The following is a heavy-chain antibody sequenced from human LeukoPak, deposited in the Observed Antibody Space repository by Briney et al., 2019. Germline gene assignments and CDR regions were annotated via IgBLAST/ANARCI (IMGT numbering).Heavy chain of an antibody. Sequence: SETLSLTCTVSGGSISSSSYYWGWIRQPPGKGLEWIGSIYYSGSTYYNPSLKSRVTISVDTSKNQFSLKLSSVTAADTAVYYCARITVVTTYFDYWGQGTLVTVSS. D-gene: IGHD4-23*01. V-gene: IGHV4-39*01. CDR1: GGSISSSSYY. J-gene: IGHJ4*02. CDR2: IYYSGST. CDR3: ARITVVTTYFDY.